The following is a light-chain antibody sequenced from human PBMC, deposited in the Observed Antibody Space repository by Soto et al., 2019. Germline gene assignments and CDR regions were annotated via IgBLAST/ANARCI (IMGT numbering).Light chain of an antibody. CDR1: QSINSD. CDR2: GAS. J-gene: IGKJ4*01. V-gene: IGKV3D-15*01. Sequence: EILWTQSPGTLSLSPGETTRLSCRASQSINSDVAWYKQKVGQTPRLLIHGASTRATGIAARFSGSGSGTEFTLTISGLKSEDFDTYYCQQYNNWPVTFGGGTKVDIK. CDR3: QQYNNWPVT.